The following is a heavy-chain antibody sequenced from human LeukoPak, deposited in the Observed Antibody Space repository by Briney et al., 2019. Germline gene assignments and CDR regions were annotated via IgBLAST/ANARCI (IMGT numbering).Heavy chain of an antibody. Sequence: ASVKVSCKASGYTFTTYGVGWVRQAPGQGLEWMGWISAYTGVTSYAQKLQGRVTITTDTSTSTAYMELRSLRSDDTAVYYCARTPRYDFWSGYLFDYWGQGTLVTVSS. CDR2: ISAYTGVT. J-gene: IGHJ4*02. D-gene: IGHD3-3*01. V-gene: IGHV1-18*01. CDR1: GYTFTTYG. CDR3: ARTPRYDFWSGYLFDY.